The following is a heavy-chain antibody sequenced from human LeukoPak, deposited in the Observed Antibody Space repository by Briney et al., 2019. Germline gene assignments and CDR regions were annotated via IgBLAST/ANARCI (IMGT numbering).Heavy chain of an antibody. Sequence: PGGSLRLSCAASGFTFSSYWMHWVRQAPGKGLVWVSRINSDGSSTSYADSVKGRFTISRDNAKNTLYLQMNSLRAEDTAVYYCARETYYRSGSYAWDHWGQGTLVTVSS. J-gene: IGHJ4*02. CDR1: GFTFSSYW. D-gene: IGHD3-10*01. CDR3: ARETYYRSGSYAWDH. V-gene: IGHV3-74*01. CDR2: INSDGSST.